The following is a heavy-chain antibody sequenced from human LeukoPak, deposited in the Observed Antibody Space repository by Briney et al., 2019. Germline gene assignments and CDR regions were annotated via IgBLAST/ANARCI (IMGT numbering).Heavy chain of an antibody. CDR3: AKVGLRFLEWFGFDP. CDR2: ISYDGSNK. V-gene: IGHV3-30*18. Sequence: GGSLRLSCAASGFTFSSYGMHWVRQAPGKGLEWVAVISYDGSNKYYAGSVKGRFTISRDNSKNTLYLQMNSLRAEDAAVYYCAKVGLRFLEWFGFDPWGQGTLVTVSS. D-gene: IGHD3-3*01. CDR1: GFTFSSYG. J-gene: IGHJ5*02.